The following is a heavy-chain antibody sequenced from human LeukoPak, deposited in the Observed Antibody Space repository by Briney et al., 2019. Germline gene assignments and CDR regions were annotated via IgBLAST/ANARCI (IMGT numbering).Heavy chain of an antibody. J-gene: IGHJ3*02. Sequence: GGSLRLSCAASGFTFSSYSMNWVRQAPGKGLEWVSYISSSSSTIYYADSVKGRLTISRDNAKNSLYLQMNSLRDEDTAVYYCARDAYYDFWSGYHDAFDIWGQGTMVTVSS. CDR3: ARDAYYDFWSGYHDAFDI. V-gene: IGHV3-48*02. D-gene: IGHD3-3*01. CDR1: GFTFSSYS. CDR2: ISSSSSTI.